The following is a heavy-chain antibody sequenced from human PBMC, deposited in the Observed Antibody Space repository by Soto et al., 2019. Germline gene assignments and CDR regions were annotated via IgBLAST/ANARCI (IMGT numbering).Heavy chain of an antibody. D-gene: IGHD6-19*01. CDR3: VKDGSSGWPYYYGMDV. Sequence: GGSLRLSCVASGFTFRSYTMNWVRQAPGKGLEWVAVISYDGSNKYYADSLKGRFTVSRDNSKNTLYLQMSSLRAEDTAVYYCVKDGSSGWPYYYGMDVWGQGTTVTVSS. V-gene: IGHV3-30*18. J-gene: IGHJ6*02. CDR1: GFTFRSYT. CDR2: ISYDGSNK.